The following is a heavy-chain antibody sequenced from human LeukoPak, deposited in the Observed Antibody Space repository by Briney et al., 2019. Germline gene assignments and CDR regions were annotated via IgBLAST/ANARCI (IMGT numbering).Heavy chain of an antibody. V-gene: IGHV4-59*01. CDR3: ARGTTTLIYFGF. J-gene: IGHJ4*02. Sequence: SETLSLTCTVSGGSISSYYWGWIRQPPGKGLEWIGYIYYSGSTNYNPSLKSRVTISVDTSKNQFSLKLSSATAADTAVYYCARGTTTLIYFGFWGQGTLVTVSS. CDR2: IYYSGST. CDR1: GGSISSYY. D-gene: IGHD4-17*01.